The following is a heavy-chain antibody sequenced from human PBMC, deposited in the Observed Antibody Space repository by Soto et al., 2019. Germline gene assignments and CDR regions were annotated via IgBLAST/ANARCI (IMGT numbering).Heavy chain of an antibody. CDR1: GGTFSSYS. J-gene: IGHJ4*02. V-gene: IGHV1-69*13. D-gene: IGHD1-26*01. CDR3: ARDGGRHSGGIDY. CDR2: IIPIFGTA. Sequence: ASVKVSCKASGGTFSSYSINWVRQAPGQGLEWMGEIIPIFGTANYAQKFQGRVTITADESTSTAYMELSSLRSEDTAVYYCARDGGRHSGGIDYWGQRTLVTVSS.